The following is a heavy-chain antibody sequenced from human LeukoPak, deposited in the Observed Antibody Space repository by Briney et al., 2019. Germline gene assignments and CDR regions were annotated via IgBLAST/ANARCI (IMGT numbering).Heavy chain of an antibody. J-gene: IGHJ6*03. CDR1: GYTLTELS. D-gene: IGHD3-10*01. CDR2: FDPEDGET. CDR3: ATQSTGSYGSGSLYYMDV. V-gene: IGHV1-24*01. Sequence: ASVMVPCKVSGYTLTELSMHWVRQAPGKGLEWMGGFDPEDGETIYAQKFQGRVTMTEDTSTDTAYMELSSLRSEDTAVYYCATQSTGSYGSGSLYYMDVWGKGTTVTVSS.